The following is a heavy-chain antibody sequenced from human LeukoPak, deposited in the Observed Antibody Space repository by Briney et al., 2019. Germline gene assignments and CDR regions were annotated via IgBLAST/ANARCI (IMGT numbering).Heavy chain of an antibody. V-gene: IGHV4-34*01. CDR3: ARALRYSSGCGY. J-gene: IGHJ4*02. CDR1: GGSFSGYY. CDR2: INHSGST. D-gene: IGHD6-19*01. Sequence: SETLSLXCAVYGGSFSGYYWSWIRQPPGKGLEWIGEINHSGSTNYNPSLKSRVTISVDTSKNQFSLKLSSVTAADTAVYYCARALRYSSGCGYWGQGTLVTVSS.